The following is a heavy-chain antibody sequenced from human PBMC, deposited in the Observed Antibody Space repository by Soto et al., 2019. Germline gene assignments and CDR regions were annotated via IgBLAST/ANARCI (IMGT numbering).Heavy chain of an antibody. CDR1: GGPIRSSSHY. CDR2: IDESGDS. J-gene: IGHJ4*02. Sequence: PSETLSLTCTVSGGPIRSSSHYWGWIRQSPGTGLEWIGSIDESGDSYYNPPLKSRVTISVDTSKNQFSLKLISVTGADSAIYYCAREGGYVDYWGQGTLVTVSS. CDR3: AREGGYVDY. V-gene: IGHV4-39*02. D-gene: IGHD1-1*01.